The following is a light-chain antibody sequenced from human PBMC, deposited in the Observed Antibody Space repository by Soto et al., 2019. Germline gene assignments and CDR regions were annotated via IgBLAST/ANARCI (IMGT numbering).Light chain of an antibody. Sequence: ILLTQSPGTLSLSPGERATLSCRASQSVGSSYLAWYQQKPGQAPRLLIYGASSRANGIPDRFSGSGSGTDFTLTLSRLEPGDFAVYYCQQYVTSHPGTFGQGTKVDIK. CDR2: GAS. J-gene: IGKJ1*01. CDR1: QSVGSSY. CDR3: QQYVTSHPGT. V-gene: IGKV3-20*01.